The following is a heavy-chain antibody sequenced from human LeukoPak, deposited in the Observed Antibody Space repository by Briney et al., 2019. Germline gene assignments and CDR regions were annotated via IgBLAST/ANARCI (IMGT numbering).Heavy chain of an antibody. CDR1: GFTFSSYA. Sequence: PGGSLRLSCAASGFTFSSYAMSWVRQAPGKGLEWVSAISGSGGSTYYADSVKGRSTISRDNSKNTLYLQMNSLRAEDTAVYYCAKDRLRDYYDSSGYYYDDAFDIWGQGTMVTVSS. D-gene: IGHD3-22*01. CDR2: ISGSGGST. CDR3: AKDRLRDYYDSSGYYYDDAFDI. V-gene: IGHV3-23*01. J-gene: IGHJ3*02.